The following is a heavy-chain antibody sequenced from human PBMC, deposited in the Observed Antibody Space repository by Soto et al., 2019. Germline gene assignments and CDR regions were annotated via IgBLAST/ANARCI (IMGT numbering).Heavy chain of an antibody. CDR3: ASSSWYVATNYYYYGMDV. CDR1: GGAFSGYY. Sequence: SETLSLTCAVYGGAFSGYYWSWIRQPPGKGLEWIGEINHSGSTNYNPSLKSRVTISVDTSKNQFSLKLSSVTAADTAVYYCASSSWYVATNYYYYGMDVWGQGTTVTVSS. J-gene: IGHJ6*02. D-gene: IGHD6-13*01. CDR2: INHSGST. V-gene: IGHV4-34*01.